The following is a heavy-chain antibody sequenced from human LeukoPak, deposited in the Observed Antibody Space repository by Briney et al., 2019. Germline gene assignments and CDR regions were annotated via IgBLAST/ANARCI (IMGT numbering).Heavy chain of an antibody. D-gene: IGHD6-13*01. CDR3: ARDISSSWRREFDY. CDR1: GYTFTGYY. J-gene: IGHJ4*02. CDR2: INPNSGGT. V-gene: IGHV1-2*02. Sequence: ASVKVSCKASGYTFTGYYMHWVRQAPGQGLEWMGWINPNSGGTNYAQKFQGRVTMTRDTSISTAYMELSRLRSDDTAVYYCARDISSSWRREFDYWGRGTLVTVSS.